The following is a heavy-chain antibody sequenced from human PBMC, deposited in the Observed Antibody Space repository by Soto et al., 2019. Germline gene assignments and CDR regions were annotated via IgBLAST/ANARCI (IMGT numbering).Heavy chain of an antibody. V-gene: IGHV3-48*01. D-gene: IGHD2-2*01. CDR2: ISSSSDNI. CDR1: GFVFSSYH. CDR3: ARDKGYCSSTSCYYDYYMDV. Sequence: EVQLVESGGGLVQPGGSPRLSCAASGFVFSSYHMNWVRQAPGKGLEWISYISSSSDNIYYADSVRGRFTISRDNAKNSLYLQMSSLRAEDTAVYHCARDKGYCSSTSCYYDYYMDVWGKGTTVTVSS. J-gene: IGHJ6*03.